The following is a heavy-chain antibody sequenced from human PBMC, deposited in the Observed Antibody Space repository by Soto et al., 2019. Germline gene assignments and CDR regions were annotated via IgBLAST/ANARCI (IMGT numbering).Heavy chain of an antibody. Sequence: PSETLSLTCAVSGGSVSSTNWWSWVRQSPGKGLEWIGDIYHIGSTNYNPSLRGRVTLSVDTSKNQFSLKLSSVTAADTAVYYCARRYGGAVDYWGQGTLVTVSS. J-gene: IGHJ4*02. CDR2: IYHIGST. V-gene: IGHV4-4*02. D-gene: IGHD3-10*01. CDR1: GGSVSSTNW. CDR3: ARRYGGAVDY.